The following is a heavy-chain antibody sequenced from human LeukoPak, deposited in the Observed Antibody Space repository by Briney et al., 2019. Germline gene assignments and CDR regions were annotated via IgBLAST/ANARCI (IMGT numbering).Heavy chain of an antibody. CDR1: GGTFSSYA. CDR2: IIPIFGTA. V-gene: IGHV1-69*05. CDR3: ASFLTYYYDSRGYSFDY. Sequence: SVKVSCKASGGTFSSYAISWVRQAPGQGLEWMGGIIPIFGTANYAQKFQGRVTITTDESTSTAYMELSSLRSEDTAVYYCASFLTYYYDSRGYSFDYWGQGTLVTVSS. D-gene: IGHD3-22*01. J-gene: IGHJ4*02.